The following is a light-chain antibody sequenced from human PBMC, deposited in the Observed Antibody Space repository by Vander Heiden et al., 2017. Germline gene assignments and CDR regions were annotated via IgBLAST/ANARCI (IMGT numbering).Light chain of an antibody. CDR1: QSVSSN. CDR2: GAS. V-gene: IGKV3-15*01. CDR3: QQYNNWPPYT. Sequence: EIVMTQSPATLSVSPGERATLSCRASQSVSSNLAWYRQKPGQAPRLLIYGASTRDTGIPAKFSGSGSGTEFTLTISSLQSEDFAIYYCQQYNNWPPYTFGPGTKLEIK. J-gene: IGKJ2*01.